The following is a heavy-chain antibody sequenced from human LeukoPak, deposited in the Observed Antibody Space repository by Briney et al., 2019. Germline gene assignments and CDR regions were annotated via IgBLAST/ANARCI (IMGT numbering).Heavy chain of an antibody. J-gene: IGHJ4*02. Sequence: GGSLRLSCVAFGFTFSTYAMHWVRQAPGKGLEWVTVIAYDGTIRYYADSVKGRFTISRDDSQNTLYLQMNSLRAEDTAVYYCARDLIVGAPDYFDFWGQGTLVTVSS. V-gene: IGHV3-30*04. D-gene: IGHD1-26*01. CDR1: GFTFSTYA. CDR2: IAYDGTIR. CDR3: ARDLIVGAPDYFDF.